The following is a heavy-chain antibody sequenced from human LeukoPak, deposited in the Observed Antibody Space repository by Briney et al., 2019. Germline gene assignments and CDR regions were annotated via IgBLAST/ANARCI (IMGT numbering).Heavy chain of an antibody. Sequence: GGSLRLSCAASGFTFSSYSMNWVRQAPGKGLEWVSSISSSSSYIYYADSVKGRFTISRDNAKNSLYLQMNSLRAEDTAVYYCARDGTAAAGPYDGFDPWGQGTLVTVSS. J-gene: IGHJ5*02. V-gene: IGHV3-21*01. CDR1: GFTFSSYS. D-gene: IGHD6-13*01. CDR2: ISSSSSYI. CDR3: ARDGTAAAGPYDGFDP.